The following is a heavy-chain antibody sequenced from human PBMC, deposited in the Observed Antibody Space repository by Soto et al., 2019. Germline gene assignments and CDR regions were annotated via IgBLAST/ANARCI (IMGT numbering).Heavy chain of an antibody. J-gene: IGHJ4*02. Sequence: GGFLRLSGAASGIIFDDFTMHGVRLLPGKGLQWVSYINWDGRITMYADSVKGRFTISRDNTNSHLYLQMNSLGSDDTALYYCAKDEGAAVESPGDWGQGTLVTVSS. V-gene: IGHV3-43*01. CDR1: GIIFDDFT. D-gene: IGHD6-13*01. CDR3: AKDEGAAVESPGD. CDR2: INWDGRIT.